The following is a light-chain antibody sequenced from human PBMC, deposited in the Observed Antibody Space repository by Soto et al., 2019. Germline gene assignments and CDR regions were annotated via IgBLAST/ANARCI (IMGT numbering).Light chain of an antibody. J-gene: IGKJ1*01. CDR2: GAS. CDR3: QQYDIWPPT. CDR1: HSVSSS. Sequence: EVVMTQSPATLSVSPGERATLSCRASHSVSSSLAWYQQKPGQAPRLLISGASTRAAGIPTRFSGSGSGTEFTLTISSLQSEDFAVYYCQQYDIWPPTFGQGTKVDIK. V-gene: IGKV3-15*01.